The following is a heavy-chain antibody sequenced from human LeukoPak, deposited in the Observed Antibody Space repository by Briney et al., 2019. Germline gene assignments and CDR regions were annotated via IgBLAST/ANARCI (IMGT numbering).Heavy chain of an antibody. J-gene: IGHJ4*02. Sequence: ETSETLSLTCAVSGGSISSSSGNCWTWVRQPPGKGLEWIGEIYHSGSTNYNPSLKSRVTMLLDKSKNQFSLKLSSVTAADTAVYYCARNGGNSDFDYWGQGTLVTVSS. CDR1: GGSISSSSGNC. CDR3: ARNGGNSDFDY. CDR2: IYHSGST. V-gene: IGHV4-4*02. D-gene: IGHD4-23*01.